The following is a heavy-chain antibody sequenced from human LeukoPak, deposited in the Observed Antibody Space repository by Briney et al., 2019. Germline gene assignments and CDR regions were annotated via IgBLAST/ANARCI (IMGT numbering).Heavy chain of an antibody. J-gene: IGHJ4*02. CDR3: ASADYDILTGYSSPLF. Sequence: GGSLRLSCAASGFTFSSYWMSWVRQAPGKGLEWVANIKQDGSEKYYVDSVKGRFTISRDNAKNSLYLQMNSLRAEDTAVYYCASADYDILTGYSSPLFWGQGTLVTVSS. D-gene: IGHD3-9*01. V-gene: IGHV3-7*01. CDR2: IKQDGSEK. CDR1: GFTFSSYW.